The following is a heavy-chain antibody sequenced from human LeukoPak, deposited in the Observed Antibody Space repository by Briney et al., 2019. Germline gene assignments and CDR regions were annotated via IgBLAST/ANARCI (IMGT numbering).Heavy chain of an antibody. V-gene: IGHV4-34*01. CDR1: GGSFSGYY. Sequence: KPSETLSLTCAVYGGSFSGYYWSWIRQPPGKGLEWIGEINHSGSTNYNPSLKSRVTIPVDTSKNQFSLKLSSVTAADTAVYYCARVDGGYDRDYWGQGTLVTVSS. CDR2: INHSGST. CDR3: ARVDGGYDRDY. D-gene: IGHD5-12*01. J-gene: IGHJ4*02.